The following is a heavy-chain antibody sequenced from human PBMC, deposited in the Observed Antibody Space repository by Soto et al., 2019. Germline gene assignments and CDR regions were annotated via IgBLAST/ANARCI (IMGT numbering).Heavy chain of an antibody. Sequence: QVQLVQSGAEVRKPGSSVKVSCKASGGTFSRHAISWVRHAPGQGLEWMGGIIPIFGTANHAQKFQGRVTIIADESTSTVYMEFSSLRSEDTAMYYCARGWGYDSNDYYYAYWGQATLVIVSS. CDR1: GGTFSRHA. CDR3: ARGWGYDSNDYYYAY. V-gene: IGHV1-69*01. J-gene: IGHJ4*02. CDR2: IIPIFGTA. D-gene: IGHD3-22*01.